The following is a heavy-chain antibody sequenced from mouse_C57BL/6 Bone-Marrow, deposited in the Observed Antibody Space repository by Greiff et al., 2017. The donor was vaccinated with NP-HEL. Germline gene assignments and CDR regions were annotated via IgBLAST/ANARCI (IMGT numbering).Heavy chain of an antibody. V-gene: IGHV1-59*01. CDR2: IDPSASYT. CDR1: GYTFTSYW. CDR3: ASSAYCSNCDYAMDY. D-gene: IGHD2-5*01. J-gene: IGHJ4*01. Sequence: VQLQQPGAELVRPGPSVKLSCKASGYTFTSYWMHWVKQRPGQGLEWIGVIDPSASYTNYNPQFKGQATLTVAPSSSTAYMQLSSLTSEDSAVYYCASSAYCSNCDYAMDYWGQGTSVTVSS.